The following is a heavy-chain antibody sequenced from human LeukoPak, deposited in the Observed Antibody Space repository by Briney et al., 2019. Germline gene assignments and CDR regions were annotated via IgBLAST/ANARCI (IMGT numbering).Heavy chain of an antibody. CDR3: ARDLQWRFDP. D-gene: IGHD2-8*01. J-gene: IGHJ5*02. Sequence: GASVKVSCKTSGYTFTDYGISWVRQAPGQGLEWMGWISTSKGNTIYAQRLQGRVTLTTDTSTNTAYMELRSLRSDDTAIYYCARDLQWRFDPWGQGTLVTVSS. CDR2: ISTSKGNT. V-gene: IGHV1-18*01. CDR1: GYTFTDYG.